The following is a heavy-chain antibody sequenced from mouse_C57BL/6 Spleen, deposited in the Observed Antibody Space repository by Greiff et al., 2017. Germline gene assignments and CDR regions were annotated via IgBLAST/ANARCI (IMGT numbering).Heavy chain of an antibody. CDR3: AGVDGIYYYGSSYYFDY. CDR1: GYTFTSYW. Sequence: VQLQQPGAELVMPGASVKLSCKASGYTFTSYWMPWVQQRPGQGLEWIGEIDPSDSYTNYTQKFKGQSTLTVDKSSRTAYLQLSSLTSEDSAVYYCAGVDGIYYYGSSYYFDYWGQGTTLTVSS. D-gene: IGHD1-1*01. J-gene: IGHJ2*01. V-gene: IGHV1-69*01. CDR2: IDPSDSYT.